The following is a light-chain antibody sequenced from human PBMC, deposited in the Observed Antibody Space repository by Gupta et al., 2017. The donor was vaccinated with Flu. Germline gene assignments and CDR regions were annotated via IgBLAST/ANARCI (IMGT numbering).Light chain of an antibody. J-gene: IGLJ1*01. CDR3: CSYGGSSTHV. CDR1: SSDVGNYNL. CDR2: EGS. V-gene: IGLV2-23*01. Sequence: QSALTQPASVSGSPGQSITISCTGTSSDVGNYNLVSWYQQHPGKAPKLMIYEGSKRPSGVSNRFSGSKSGNTDSLTISGLQAEDEADYYCCSYGGSSTHVFGTGTKVTVL.